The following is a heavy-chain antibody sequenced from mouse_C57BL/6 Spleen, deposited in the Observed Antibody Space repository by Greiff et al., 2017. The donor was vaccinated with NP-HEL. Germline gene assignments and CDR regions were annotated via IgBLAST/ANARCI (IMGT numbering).Heavy chain of an antibody. CDR3: TRGLRRDCDV. J-gene: IGHJ1*03. CDR1: GYTFTDYE. V-gene: IGHV1-15*01. CDR2: IDPETGGT. Sequence: QVQLQQSGAELVRPGASVTLSCKASGYTFTDYEMHWVKQTPVHGLEWIGAIDPETGGTAYNQKFKGKAILTADKSSSTAYMELRSLTSEDSAVYYCTRGLRRDCDVWGTGTTVTVSS. D-gene: IGHD2-2*01.